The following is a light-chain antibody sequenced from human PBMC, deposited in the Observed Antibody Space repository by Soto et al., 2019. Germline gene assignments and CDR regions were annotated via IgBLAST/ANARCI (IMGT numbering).Light chain of an antibody. CDR2: EVR. V-gene: IGLV2-14*01. CDR1: SSDIGGFGF. CDR3: SSYTSTSSYV. J-gene: IGLJ1*01. Sequence: QSVLTQPASVSGSPGQSITISCTGTSSDIGGFGFVAWYQQQPGKAPKLLIYEVRNRPSGVSHRFSGSKSGDTASLTIFGLQAEDEGDYYCSSYTSTSSYVFGTGTKV.